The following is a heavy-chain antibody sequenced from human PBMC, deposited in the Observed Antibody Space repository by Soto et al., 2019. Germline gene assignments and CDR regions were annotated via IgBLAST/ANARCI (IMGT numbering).Heavy chain of an antibody. CDR2: TYYRSKWYN. Sequence: PSQTLSLTCAISGDSVASNSAAWNWIRQSPSRGLEWLGRTYYRSKWYNDYGVSVKSRITINADTAKNQVSLQLNSVSPEDTAVYYCARATSYDYYMDVWGKGITVTVSS. V-gene: IGHV6-1*01. CDR1: GDSVASNSAA. J-gene: IGHJ6*03. CDR3: ARATSYDYYMDV.